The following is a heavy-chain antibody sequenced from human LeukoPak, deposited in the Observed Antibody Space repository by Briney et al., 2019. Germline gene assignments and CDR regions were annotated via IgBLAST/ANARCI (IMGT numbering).Heavy chain of an antibody. CDR2: ISGSGDTT. CDR3: AKDTSAWWYHRAYMNV. CDR1: GFTFSNYA. D-gene: IGHD2-15*01. J-gene: IGHJ6*03. Sequence: GGPLRLSCAASGFTFSNYAMSWVRQAPGGGLEWVSAISGSGDTTFHADSVKGRFTTSRDNSKNTLSLQMSGLRVEDSAVYFCAKDTSAWWYHRAYMNVWGTGTTVTVSS. V-gene: IGHV3-23*01.